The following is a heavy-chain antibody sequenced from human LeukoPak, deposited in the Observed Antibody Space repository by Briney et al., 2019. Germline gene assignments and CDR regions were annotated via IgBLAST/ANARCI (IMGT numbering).Heavy chain of an antibody. CDR1: GGTFSSYA. CDR3: ASLNYDSSGYYAGNAFDI. Sequence: ASVKVSCKASGGTFSSYAISWVRQAPGQGLEWMGGIIPIFGTANYAQKFQGRVTITADESTSTAYMELSSLRSEDTAVYHCASLNYDSSGYYAGNAFDIWGQGTMVTVSS. V-gene: IGHV1-69*13. CDR2: IIPIFGTA. J-gene: IGHJ3*02. D-gene: IGHD3-22*01.